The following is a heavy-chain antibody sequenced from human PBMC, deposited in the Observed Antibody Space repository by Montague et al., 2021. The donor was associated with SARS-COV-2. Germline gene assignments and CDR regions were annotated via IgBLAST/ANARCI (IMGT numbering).Heavy chain of an antibody. CDR1: GGSFSTYS. J-gene: IGHJ6*03. CDR3: ARLGDGVVPSPILGVVPYYSYYCMDV. D-gene: IGHD2-2*02. Sequence: SETLSLTCAVHGGSFSTYSWNWIRQPPGKGLEWIGEIHHGGSTNYNPSLQSRVTISADTSKNQFSLKLTSVAAADTAVYYCARLGDGVVPSPILGVVPYYSYYCMDVWGKGTTVTVSS. V-gene: IGHV4-34*01. CDR2: IHHGGST.